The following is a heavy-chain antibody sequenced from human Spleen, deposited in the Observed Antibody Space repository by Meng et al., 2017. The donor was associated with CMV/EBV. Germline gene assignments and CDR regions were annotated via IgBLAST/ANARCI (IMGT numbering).Heavy chain of an antibody. CDR2: ISGSGGST. J-gene: IGHJ6*02. CDR3: ATEYSSSRTYYYYGMDV. Sequence: GESLKISCAASGFTFSSYAMHWVRQAPGKGLEWVSAISGSGGSTYYADSVKGRFTISRDNSKNTLYLQMNSLRAEDTAVYYCATEYSSSRTYYYYGMDVWGQGTTVTVSS. CDR1: GFTFSSYA. D-gene: IGHD6-6*01. V-gene: IGHV3-23*01.